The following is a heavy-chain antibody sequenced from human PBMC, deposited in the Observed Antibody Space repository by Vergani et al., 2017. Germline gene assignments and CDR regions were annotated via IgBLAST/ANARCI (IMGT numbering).Heavy chain of an antibody. CDR2: ISYDGSNK. V-gene: IGHV3-30*03. CDR3: ASTPDREADY. J-gene: IGHJ4*02. CDR1: GFTFSSYG. D-gene: IGHD1-14*01. Sequence: QVQLVESGGGVVQPGRSLRLSCAASGFTFSSYGMHWVRQAPGKGLEWVAVISYDGSNKYYADSVKGRFTISRDNSKNSLYLQMNSLRAEDTAVYYCASTPDREADYWGQGTLVTVSS.